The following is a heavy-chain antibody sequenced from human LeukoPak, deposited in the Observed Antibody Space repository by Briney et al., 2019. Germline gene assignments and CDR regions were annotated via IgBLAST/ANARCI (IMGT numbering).Heavy chain of an antibody. CDR1: GGSISSGDYY. J-gene: IGHJ5*02. Sequence: PSQTLSLTCTVSGGSISSGDYYWSWIRQPPGKGLEWIGYIYYSGRTYYNPPLKRRVTISVDTSKNQFSLKLSSVTAADTAVYYCARDHEGYSSVHNQNWFDPWGQGTLVTVSS. V-gene: IGHV4-30-4*08. CDR2: IYYSGRT. CDR3: ARDHEGYSSVHNQNWFDP. D-gene: IGHD6-25*01.